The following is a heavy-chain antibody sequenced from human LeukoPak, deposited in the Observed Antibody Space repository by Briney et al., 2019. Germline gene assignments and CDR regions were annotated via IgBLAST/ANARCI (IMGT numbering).Heavy chain of an antibody. CDR3: ARDLVNGDYSDY. V-gene: IGHV4-30-4*08. D-gene: IGHD4-17*01. CDR2: IYYSGST. J-gene: IGHJ4*02. CDR1: GGSISSGDYY. Sequence: SQTLSLTCTVSGGSISSGDYYWSWIRQPPGKGLEWIGYIYYSGSTYCNPSLKSRVTISVDTSKNQFSLKLSSVTAADTAVYYCARDLVNGDYSDYWGQGTLVTVSS.